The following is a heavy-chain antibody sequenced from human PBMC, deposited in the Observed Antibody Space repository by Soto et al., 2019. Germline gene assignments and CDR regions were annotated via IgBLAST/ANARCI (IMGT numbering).Heavy chain of an antibody. Sequence: EMQLVQSGGGLVKPGGSLRLSCAASGFSFTDVWMSWVRQAPGKGLEWVARVKDKTDGETTDYAAPVEGRFTISRDDSKNTLYLQMNSLKTEDTAVYYCTDLLRGVGAFDNWGQGTMVTVSS. CDR2: VKDKTDGETT. J-gene: IGHJ3*02. CDR1: GFSFTDVW. V-gene: IGHV3-15*01. CDR3: TDLLRGVGAFDN. D-gene: IGHD3-10*01.